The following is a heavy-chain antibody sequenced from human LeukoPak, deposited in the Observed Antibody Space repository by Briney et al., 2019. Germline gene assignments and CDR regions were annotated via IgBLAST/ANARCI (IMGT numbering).Heavy chain of an antibody. CDR3: AKRYSSSWKGGKGFDY. CDR1: GFTFSSYG. V-gene: IGHV3-23*01. CDR2: ISGSGGST. Sequence: PGGSLRLSCAASGFTFSSYGMSWVRQAPGKGLEWVSAISGSGGSTYYADSVKGRFTISRDNSKNTLYLQMNSLRAKDTAVYYCAKRYSSSWKGGKGFDYWGQGTLVTVSS. J-gene: IGHJ4*02. D-gene: IGHD6-13*01.